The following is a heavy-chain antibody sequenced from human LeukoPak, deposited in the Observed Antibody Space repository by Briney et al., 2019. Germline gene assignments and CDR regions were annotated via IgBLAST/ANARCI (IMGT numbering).Heavy chain of an antibody. J-gene: IGHJ5*02. CDR1: GYSFISYW. Sequence: GESLKISCKGSGYSFISYWIGWVRQMPGKGLEWMGIIYPGDSDTRYSPSFQGQVTISADKSISTAYLQWSSLKASDTAMYYCARHGVENYDILTGYYEGWFDPWGQGTLVTVSS. D-gene: IGHD3-9*01. V-gene: IGHV5-51*01. CDR3: ARHGVENYDILTGYYEGWFDP. CDR2: IYPGDSDT.